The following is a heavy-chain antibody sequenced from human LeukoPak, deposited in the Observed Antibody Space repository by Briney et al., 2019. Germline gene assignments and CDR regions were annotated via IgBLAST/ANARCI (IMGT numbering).Heavy chain of an antibody. Sequence: PGGSLRLSCATSGFTFSSSAMSWVRQPPGKELAWVSTISGSGGGTYYADSVKGRFTISRDNAKNSLYLQMNSLRAEDTAVYYCARWRSGPFDYWGQGTLVTVSS. CDR2: ISGSGGGT. V-gene: IGHV3-23*01. J-gene: IGHJ4*02. CDR3: ARWRSGPFDY. CDR1: GFTFSSSA. D-gene: IGHD3-3*01.